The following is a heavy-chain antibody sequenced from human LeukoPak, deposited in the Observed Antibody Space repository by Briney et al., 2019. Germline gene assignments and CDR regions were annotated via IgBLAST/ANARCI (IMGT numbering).Heavy chain of an antibody. J-gene: IGHJ4*02. CDR1: GGSISSSSYY. CDR3: ARSYSGSYGTVFDY. Sequence: SETLSLTCTVSGGSISSSSYYWGWIRQPPGKGLEWIGSIYYSGSTYYNPSLKSRVTISVDTSKNQFSLKLSSVTAADTAVYYCARSYSGSYGTVFDYWGQGTLVTVSS. D-gene: IGHD1-26*01. CDR2: IYYSGST. V-gene: IGHV4-39*07.